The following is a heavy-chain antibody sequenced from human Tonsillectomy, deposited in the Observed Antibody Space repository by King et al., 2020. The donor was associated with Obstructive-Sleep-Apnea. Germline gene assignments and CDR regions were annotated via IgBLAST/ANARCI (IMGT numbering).Heavy chain of an antibody. Sequence: QLQESGPGLVKPSETLSLTCSVSGGSISSSSNYWGWIRLAPGKGLEWIGSLYYSGNTYYNPSLKSRVTISGYTSKNQFSLNLTSLTAADTAVYYCARSWVGGTYDYWGQGTLVTVSS. D-gene: IGHD1-26*01. J-gene: IGHJ4*02. CDR2: LYYSGNT. CDR1: GGSISSSSNY. V-gene: IGHV4-39*07. CDR3: ARSWVGGTYDY.